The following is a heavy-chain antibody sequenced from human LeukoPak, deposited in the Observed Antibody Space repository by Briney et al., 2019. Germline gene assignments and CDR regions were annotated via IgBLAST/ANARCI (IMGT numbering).Heavy chain of an antibody. V-gene: IGHV1-46*01. Sequence: ASVKVSCKASGYTFTSYYMHWVRQAPGQGLEWMGIINPSGGSTSYAQKFQGRVTMTRDTSTSTVYMELSSLGSEDTAVYYCARVPYYYDSSGYQINFDYWGQGTLVTVSS. D-gene: IGHD3-22*01. CDR2: INPSGGST. J-gene: IGHJ4*02. CDR3: ARVPYYYDSSGYQINFDY. CDR1: GYTFTSYY.